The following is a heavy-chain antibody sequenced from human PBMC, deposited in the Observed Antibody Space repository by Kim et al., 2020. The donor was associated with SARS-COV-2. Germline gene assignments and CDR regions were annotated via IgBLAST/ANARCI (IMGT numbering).Heavy chain of an antibody. V-gene: IGHV4-39*06. Sequence: SETLSLTCTVSGGSISSSSYYWGWIRQPPGKGLEWIGSIYYSGSTYYNPSLKSRVTISVDTSKNQFPLKLSSVTAADTAVYYCARSRRSGSSLGAFDIWG. D-gene: IGHD6-13*01. CDR2: IYYSGST. J-gene: IGHJ3*02. CDR3: ARSRRSGSSLGAFDI. CDR1: GGSISSSSYY.